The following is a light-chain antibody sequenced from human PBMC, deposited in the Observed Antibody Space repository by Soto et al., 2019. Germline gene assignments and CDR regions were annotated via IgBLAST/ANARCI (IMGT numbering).Light chain of an antibody. Sequence: ETVLTQSPATLSLSPGDRATLSCRASQNVNTYLAWYQQKPGQAPRLLIYDASNRATGIPARFSGSGSGTDFTLTISNLEPEDFAVYFCQQRTDWPPTCTFGQGTKL. CDR3: QQRTDWPPTCT. V-gene: IGKV3-11*01. CDR1: QNVNTY. J-gene: IGKJ2*02. CDR2: DAS.